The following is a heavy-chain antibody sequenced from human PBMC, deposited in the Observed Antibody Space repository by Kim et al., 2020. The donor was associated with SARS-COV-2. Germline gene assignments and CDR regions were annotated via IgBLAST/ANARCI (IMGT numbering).Heavy chain of an antibody. D-gene: IGHD3-10*01. CDR1: GYSISSGYY. CDR2: IYHSGST. J-gene: IGHJ1*01. Sequence: SETLSLTCTVSGYSISSGYYWGWIRQPPGKGLEWIGSIYHSGSTYYNPSLKSRVTISVDTSKNQFSLKLSSVTAADTAVYYCVRAAEVLWFGELSFFQHWGQGTLVTVSS. CDR3: VRAAEVLWFGELSFFQH. V-gene: IGHV4-38-2*02.